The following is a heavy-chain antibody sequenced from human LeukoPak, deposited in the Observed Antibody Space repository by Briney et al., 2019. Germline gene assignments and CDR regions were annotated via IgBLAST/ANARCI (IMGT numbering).Heavy chain of an antibody. J-gene: IGHJ3*02. Sequence: SETLSLTCTVSGGSISSYYWSWIRQPPGKGLEWIGYIYYSGSTNYNPSLKSRVTISVDTSKNQFSLKLSSVTAADTAVYYCARVSYGHTYYYGSGSYRVAFDIWGQGTMVTVSS. D-gene: IGHD3-10*01. CDR3: ARVSYGHTYYYGSGSYRVAFDI. CDR1: GGSISSYY. V-gene: IGHV4-59*01. CDR2: IYYSGST.